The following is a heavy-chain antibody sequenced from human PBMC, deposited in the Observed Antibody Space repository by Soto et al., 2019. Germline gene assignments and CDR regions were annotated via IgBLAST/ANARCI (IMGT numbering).Heavy chain of an antibody. CDR3: ARVSDYYFDY. Sequence: GGSLRLSCAASGFTFSSYAVHWVRQAPGKGLEYVSAISSNGGSTYYANSVKGRFTISRDNSKNTLYLQMGSLRAEDMAVYYCARVSDYYFDYWGQGTLVTVSS. CDR2: ISSNGGST. J-gene: IGHJ4*02. D-gene: IGHD4-17*01. V-gene: IGHV3-64*01. CDR1: GFTFSSYA.